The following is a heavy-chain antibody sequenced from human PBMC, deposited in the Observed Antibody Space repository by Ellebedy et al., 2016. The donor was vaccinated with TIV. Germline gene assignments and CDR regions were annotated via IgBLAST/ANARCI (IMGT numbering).Heavy chain of an antibody. CDR3: AREWGFDP. D-gene: IGHD1-26*01. CDR1: AYTFNTYG. CDR2: ISADTGNT. V-gene: IGHV1-18*01. J-gene: IGHJ5*02. Sequence: AASVKVSCKASAYTFNTYGISWVRQAPGQGLEWMGWISADTGNTKYAQKVQGRVTMTTDTSTSIAYMELRSLRSDDTAVYYCAREWGFDPWGQGTLVTVSS.